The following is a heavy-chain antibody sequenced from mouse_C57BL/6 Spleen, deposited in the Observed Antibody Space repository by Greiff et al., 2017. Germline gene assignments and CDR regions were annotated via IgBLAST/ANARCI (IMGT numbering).Heavy chain of an antibody. Sequence: VQLQQSGPELVKPGASVKISCKASGYSFTGYYMNWVKQSPEKSLEWIGEINPSTGGTTYNQKFKAKATLTVDKSSSTAYMQLKSLTSEDSAVYYCAREEGLTGTGYWGQGTTLTVSS. CDR3: AREEGLTGTGY. D-gene: IGHD4-1*01. CDR1: GYSFTGYY. J-gene: IGHJ2*01. CDR2: INPSTGGT. V-gene: IGHV1-42*01.